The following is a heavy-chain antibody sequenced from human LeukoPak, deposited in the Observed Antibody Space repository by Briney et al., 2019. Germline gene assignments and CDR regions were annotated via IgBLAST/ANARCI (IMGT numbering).Heavy chain of an antibody. CDR1: GGSFSGYY. Sequence: SETLSLTCAVYGGSFSGYYWSWIRQPPGKGLEWIGEINHSGSTNYNPSLKSRVTISVDTSKNQFSLKLSSVTAAGTAVYYCCSGWYRRPGYWGQGTLVTVSS. CDR2: INHSGST. V-gene: IGHV4-34*01. CDR3: CSGWYRRPGY. D-gene: IGHD6-19*01. J-gene: IGHJ4*02.